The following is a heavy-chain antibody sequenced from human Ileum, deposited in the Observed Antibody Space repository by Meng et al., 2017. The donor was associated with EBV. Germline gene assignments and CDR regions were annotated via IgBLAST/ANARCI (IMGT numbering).Heavy chain of an antibody. Sequence: QGQRHESGPGLVKLSQSLPLTCTVSGGSISSSNYDWSWIRQPPGKGLEWSGHIYNSGSTYYNPSLKSRITISVDTSKNQFSLKLSSVTAADTAVYYCARGQKGYFDLWGRGTLVTVSS. CDR1: GGSISSSNYD. CDR2: IYNSGST. J-gene: IGHJ2*01. CDR3: ARGQKGYFDL. V-gene: IGHV4-30-4*01.